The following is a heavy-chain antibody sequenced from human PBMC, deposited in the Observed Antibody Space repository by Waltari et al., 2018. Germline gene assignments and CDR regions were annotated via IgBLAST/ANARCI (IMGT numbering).Heavy chain of an antibody. Sequence: QVQLVESGGGVVQPGRSLRLSCAASGFTFSSYGMHWVRQAPGKGLEWVAVIWYDGSNKYYADSVKGRFTISRDNSKNTLYLQMNSLRAEDTAVYYCARGPPLGDSYGFYFDYWGQGTLVTVSS. CDR2: IWYDGSNK. CDR1: GFTFSSYG. J-gene: IGHJ4*02. V-gene: IGHV3-33*01. D-gene: IGHD5-18*01. CDR3: ARGPPLGDSYGFYFDY.